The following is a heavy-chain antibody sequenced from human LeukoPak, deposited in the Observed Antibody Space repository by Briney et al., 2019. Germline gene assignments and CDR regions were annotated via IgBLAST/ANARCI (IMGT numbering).Heavy chain of an antibody. D-gene: IGHD2-15*01. J-gene: IGHJ6*03. CDR1: GFTFSSYW. Sequence: GGSLRLSCAASGFTFSSYWMSWVRQAPGKGLEWVANIKGDVSEKYYVDSVKGRFTISRDNAKNSLYLQMNSLRAEDTALYYCASSLRSRYYYYYMDVWGKGTTVTVSS. CDR3: ASSLRSRYYYYYMDV. CDR2: IKGDVSEK. V-gene: IGHV3-7*03.